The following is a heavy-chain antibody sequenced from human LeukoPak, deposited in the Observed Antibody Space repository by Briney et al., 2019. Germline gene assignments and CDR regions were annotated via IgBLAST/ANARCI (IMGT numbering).Heavy chain of an antibody. Sequence: PSETLSLTCTVSGASISSSSYYRGWIRQPPRKGLEWIGTIYYSGSTYYNPSLKSRVTISVDTSKKQFSLKLSSVTAADTAVYYCARHREIRMDIAVVVAATPFDYWGQGTLVTVSA. CDR2: IYYSGST. V-gene: IGHV4-39*01. D-gene: IGHD2-15*01. CDR3: ARHREIRMDIAVVVAATPFDY. CDR1: GASISSSSYY. J-gene: IGHJ4*02.